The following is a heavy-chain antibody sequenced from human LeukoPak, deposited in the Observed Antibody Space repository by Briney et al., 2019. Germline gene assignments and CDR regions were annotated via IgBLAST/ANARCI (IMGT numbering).Heavy chain of an antibody. CDR3: ARDHATIAVAGIEAY. Sequence: GGSLLLSCAASGFTFSSYAMHGVRPAPGKGLEGVAVISYDGSNKYYADSVKGRFTISRDNSKNTLYLQMNSLRAEDTAVYYCARDHATIAVAGIEAYWGQGTLVTVSS. J-gene: IGHJ4*02. D-gene: IGHD6-19*01. CDR2: ISYDGSNK. CDR1: GFTFSSYA. V-gene: IGHV3-30*04.